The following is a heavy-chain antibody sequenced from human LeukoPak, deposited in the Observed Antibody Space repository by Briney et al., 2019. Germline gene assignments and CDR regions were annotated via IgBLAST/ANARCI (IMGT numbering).Heavy chain of an antibody. CDR3: TTGASYYYDRGDAFDI. Sequence: GGSLRLSCAASGFTFSNAWMSWVRQAPGKGLEWVGRIKSKTDGGTTDYAAPVKGRFTISRDDSKNTLYLQMNSLKTEDTAVYYCTTGASYYYDRGDAFDIWGQGTMVTVSS. D-gene: IGHD3-22*01. J-gene: IGHJ3*02. V-gene: IGHV3-15*01. CDR2: IKSKTDGGTT. CDR1: GFTFSNAW.